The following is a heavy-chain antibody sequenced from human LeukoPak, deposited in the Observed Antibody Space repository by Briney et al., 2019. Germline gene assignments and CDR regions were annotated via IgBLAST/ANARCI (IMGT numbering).Heavy chain of an antibody. V-gene: IGHV4-34*01. Sequence: PSETLSLTRAVYGGSFSGYYWSWIRQPPGKGLEWIGEINHSGSTNYNPSLKSRVTISVDTSKNQFSLKLSSVTAADTAVYYCARGIGYCSGGSCYGNWFDPWGQGTLVTVSS. D-gene: IGHD2-15*01. CDR1: GGSFSGYY. J-gene: IGHJ5*02. CDR3: ARGIGYCSGGSCYGNWFDP. CDR2: INHSGST.